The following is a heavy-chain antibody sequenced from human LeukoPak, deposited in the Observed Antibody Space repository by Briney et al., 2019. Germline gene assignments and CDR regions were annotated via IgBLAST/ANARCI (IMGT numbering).Heavy chain of an antibody. J-gene: IGHJ6*02. Sequence: SVKVSCKASGGTFSSYAISWVRQAPGQGLEWMGRIIPILGIANYAQKFQGRVTITADKSTSTAYMELSSLGSDDTAVYYCAREDVAYRGAMDVWGQGTTVTVSS. CDR3: AREDVAYRGAMDV. V-gene: IGHV1-69*04. D-gene: IGHD4-11*01. CDR2: IIPILGIA. CDR1: GGTFSSYA.